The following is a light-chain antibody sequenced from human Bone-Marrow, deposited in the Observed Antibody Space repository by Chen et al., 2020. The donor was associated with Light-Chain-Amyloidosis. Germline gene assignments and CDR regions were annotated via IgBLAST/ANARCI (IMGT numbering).Light chain of an antibody. CDR2: RDT. Sequence: SYELTQPPSVSVSPGQTARITCSGDDLPTKYAYWYQQKPGQAPVLVIHRDTERPSGISERFSGPSSGTTATLTIGGVQAEDEADYHCQSADSSGTYEVICGGGTKLTVL. V-gene: IGLV3-25*03. J-gene: IGLJ2*01. CDR1: DLPTKY. CDR3: QSADSSGTYEVI.